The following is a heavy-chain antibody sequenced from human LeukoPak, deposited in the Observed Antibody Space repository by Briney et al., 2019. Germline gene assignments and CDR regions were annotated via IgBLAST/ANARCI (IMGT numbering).Heavy chain of an antibody. CDR3: ARRIQLWTDFPGDDAFDI. J-gene: IGHJ3*02. Sequence: SETLSLTCTVSGGSISSSSYYWGWIRQPPGKGLEWIGSIYYSGSTYYNPSLKSRVTISVDTSKNQFSLKLSSVTAADTAVYYCARRIQLWTDFPGDDAFDIWGQGTMVTVSS. V-gene: IGHV4-39*01. CDR1: GGSISSSSYY. CDR2: IYYSGST. D-gene: IGHD5-18*01.